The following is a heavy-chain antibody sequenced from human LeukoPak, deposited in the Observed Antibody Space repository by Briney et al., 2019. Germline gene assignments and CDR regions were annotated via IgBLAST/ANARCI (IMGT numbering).Heavy chain of an antibody. CDR2: ISSSGSYI. CDR1: GFTFGSYS. V-gene: IGHV3-21*01. D-gene: IGHD6-19*01. Sequence: GGSLRLSCAASGFTFGSYSMNWVRQAPGKGLEWDSSISSSGSYIYYADSVKGRFTISRDNAKESLYLQMNSLRAEDTAVYYCARDPGRGLYFDYWGQGTLVTVSS. J-gene: IGHJ4*02. CDR3: ARDPGRGLYFDY.